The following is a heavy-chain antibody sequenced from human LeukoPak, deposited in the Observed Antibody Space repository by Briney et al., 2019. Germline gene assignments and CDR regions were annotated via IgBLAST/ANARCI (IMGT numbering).Heavy chain of an antibody. CDR3: ARRSSVEMASPFDY. CDR1: GGSFSGYY. CDR2: INHSGST. Sequence: SETLSLTCAVYGGSFSGYYWSWIRQPPGKGLEWIGEINHSGSTNYNPSLKSRVTISVDTSKNQFSLKLSSVTAADTAVYYCARRSSVEMASPFDYWGRGALVTVSS. V-gene: IGHV4-34*01. J-gene: IGHJ4*02. D-gene: IGHD5-24*01.